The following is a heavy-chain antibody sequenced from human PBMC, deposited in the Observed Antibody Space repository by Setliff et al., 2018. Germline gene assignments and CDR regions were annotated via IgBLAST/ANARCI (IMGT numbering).Heavy chain of an antibody. D-gene: IGHD6-6*01. J-gene: IGHJ3*02. CDR3: ARDFPPLYSSSFSDAFDI. CDR1: GYTFTSYG. Sequence: PSVKVSCKASGYTFTSYGISWVRQAPGQGLEWMGWISAYNGNTNYAQKLQGRVTMTTDTSTSTAYMGLRSLRSDDTAVYYCARDFPPLYSSSFSDAFDIWGQGTMVTVSS. V-gene: IGHV1-18*01. CDR2: ISAYNGNT.